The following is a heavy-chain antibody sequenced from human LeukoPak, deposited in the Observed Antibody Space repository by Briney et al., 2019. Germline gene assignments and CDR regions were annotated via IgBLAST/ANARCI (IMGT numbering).Heavy chain of an antibody. V-gene: IGHV1-24*01. J-gene: IGHJ6*02. CDR2: FDPEDGET. CDR1: GYTLTELS. CDR3: ATGGGYCSGGSCFSPPYYGMDV. Sequence: ASVKVSCKVSGYTLTELSMHWVRQAPGKGLEWMGGFDPEDGETIYAQKFQGRVTMTEDTSTDTAYMELSSLRSEDTAVYYCATGGGYCSGGSCFSPPYYGMDVWGQGTTVTVSS. D-gene: IGHD2-15*01.